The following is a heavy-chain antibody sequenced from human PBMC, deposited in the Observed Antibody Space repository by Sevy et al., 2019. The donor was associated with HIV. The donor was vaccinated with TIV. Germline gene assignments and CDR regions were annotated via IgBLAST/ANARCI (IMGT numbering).Heavy chain of an antibody. CDR2: ISWNSGAL. CDR1: GFTFGDYA. Sequence: GGSLRLSCAGSGFTFGDYAMHWVRQVPGKGLEWVSGISWNSGALDHADSVRGRFTISRDNAKSSLYLQMNSLRLEDTSLYYCARAQGYCVVERCYGGSVNAFDIWGQGTMVTVSS. J-gene: IGHJ3*02. CDR3: ARAQGYCVVERCYGGSVNAFDI. V-gene: IGHV3-9*01. D-gene: IGHD2-15*01.